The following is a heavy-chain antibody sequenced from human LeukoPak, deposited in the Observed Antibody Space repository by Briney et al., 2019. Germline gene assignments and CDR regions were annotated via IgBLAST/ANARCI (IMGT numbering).Heavy chain of an antibody. J-gene: IGHJ4*02. Sequence: VASVKVSCKASGYTFTSYARHWVRPAPGQGLEWMGWINADNGNTKYSQKFQDRVTITRDTSASTAYMEVSSLSSEDTAVYHCARVAYSSRWYTVDYWGQGTQVTVSS. D-gene: IGHD6-13*01. V-gene: IGHV1-3*01. CDR1: GYTFTSYA. CDR2: INADNGNT. CDR3: ARVAYSSRWYTVDY.